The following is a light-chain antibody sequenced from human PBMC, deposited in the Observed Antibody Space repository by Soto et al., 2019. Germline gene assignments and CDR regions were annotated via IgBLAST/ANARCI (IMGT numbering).Light chain of an antibody. CDR1: QSISSY. CDR3: QQRSNWQGFT. J-gene: IGKJ3*01. V-gene: IGKV3-11*01. Sequence: EIVLTQSPATLSLSPGERATLSCRASQSISSYLAWYQQKPGQAPRLLIYDASNRATGIPARFSGSGSGTDFTLTISRLEPEDFAVYYCQQRSNWQGFTFGPGTKVDIK. CDR2: DAS.